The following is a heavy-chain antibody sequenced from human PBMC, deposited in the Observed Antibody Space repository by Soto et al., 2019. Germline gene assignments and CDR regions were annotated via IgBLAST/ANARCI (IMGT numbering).Heavy chain of an antibody. CDR1: GDSVSSNGVA. V-gene: IGHV6-1*01. CDR2: TYYSSKWYF. J-gene: IGHJ3*02. CDR3: ARGRDSAFDI. Sequence: SQTLSLTCAISGDSVSSNGVAWNWIRQSPSRGLEWLGRTYYSSKWYFDSAVSLKSRVTINQDTSKNQFYLQLNSVTPDDTAVYYCARGRDSAFDIWGLGTQVTVSS.